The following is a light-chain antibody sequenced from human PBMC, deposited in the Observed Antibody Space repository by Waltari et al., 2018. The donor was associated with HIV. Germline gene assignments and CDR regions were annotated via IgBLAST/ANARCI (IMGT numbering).Light chain of an antibody. J-gene: IGLJ2*01. V-gene: IGLV1-47*01. CDR2: RHN. CDR1: RSNRGSNY. Sequence: QSVLPQPPPASGTPGPSVTTSCSGSRSNRGSNYVHWYQQLPGTAPKLLIYRHNQRPSGVPDRFFGSKSGTSASLAISGLRSEDEAEYYCAAWDDSLSGVVFGGGTKLTVL. CDR3: AAWDDSLSGVV.